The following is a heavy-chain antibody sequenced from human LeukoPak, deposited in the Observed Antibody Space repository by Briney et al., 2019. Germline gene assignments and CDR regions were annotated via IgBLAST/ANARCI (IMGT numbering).Heavy chain of an antibody. CDR2: IRYDGSNK. J-gene: IGHJ4*02. CDR1: GFSFSSYG. D-gene: IGHD3-3*01. Sequence: GGSLRLSCAASGFSFSSYGMQWVRQAPGKGLEWVAFIRYDGSNKYYADSVKGRFTISRDNSKNTLYLQMNSLRAEDTAVYYCAKDVVDDFWSGTTRFDYWGQGTLVTVSS. CDR3: AKDVVDDFWSGTTRFDY. V-gene: IGHV3-30*02.